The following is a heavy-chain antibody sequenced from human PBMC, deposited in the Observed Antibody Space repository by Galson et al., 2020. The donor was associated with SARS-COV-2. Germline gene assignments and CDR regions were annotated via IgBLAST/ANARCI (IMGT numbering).Heavy chain of an antibody. CDR3: EREGATPIQLWLEGWFDP. Sequence: TGGSLRLSCAASGFTLSSYAMHWVRQAPGKGLEWGAVISYDGSNKYTEDSVTGRFTISRDNSKTTLYLQMNSLRAEDMAVYYCEREGATPIQLWLEGWFDPWGQGTLVTVSS. D-gene: IGHD5-18*01. J-gene: IGHJ5*02. V-gene: IGHV3-30-3*01. CDR2: ISYDGSNK. CDR1: GFTLSSYA.